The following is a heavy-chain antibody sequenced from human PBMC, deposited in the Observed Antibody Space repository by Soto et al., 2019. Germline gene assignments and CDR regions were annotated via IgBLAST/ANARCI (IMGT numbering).Heavy chain of an antibody. CDR1: GFTFSSYG. D-gene: IGHD4-17*01. J-gene: IGHJ3*02. Sequence: QVQLVESGGGVVQPGRSLRLSCAASGFTFSSYGMHWVRQAPGKGLEWVAVIWYDGSNKYYADSVKGRFTISRDNSKNTLYLQMNSLRAEDTAVYYCARGFDYGDLLVTDDAFDIWGQGTMVTVSS. CDR3: ARGFDYGDLLVTDDAFDI. CDR2: IWYDGSNK. V-gene: IGHV3-33*01.